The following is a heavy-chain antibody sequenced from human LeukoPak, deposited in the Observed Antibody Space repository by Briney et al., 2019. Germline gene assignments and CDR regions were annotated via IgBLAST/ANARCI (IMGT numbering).Heavy chain of an antibody. CDR3: AHSDTAMVYLVY. D-gene: IGHD5-18*01. V-gene: IGHV2-5*02. CDR2: IYWDDEK. CDR1: GFSLSTSGVG. Sequence: SGPTLVKPTQTLTLTCTFSGFSLSTSGVGVGWIRQPPGKALEWLALIYWDDEKRYSPSLKSRLTITKDTSKNQVVLTMTNMDPVDTATYYCAHSDTAMVYLVYWGQGTLVTVSS. J-gene: IGHJ4*02.